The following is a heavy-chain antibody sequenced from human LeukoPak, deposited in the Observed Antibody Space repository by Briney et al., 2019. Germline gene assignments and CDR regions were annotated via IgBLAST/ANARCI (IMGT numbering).Heavy chain of an antibody. Sequence: AWDTLSLMYTVSGRPISSYYWSWLRQPPGKGLEWIGYIHYSGSTTYSPDLKSRVTISVDSSKNQLSLRLSAVTAEYTAMYYCARGSNTFDSWGQGALVTVSS. CDR3: ARGSNTFDS. CDR1: GRPISSYY. V-gene: IGHV4-59*07. D-gene: IGHD6-13*01. J-gene: IGHJ4*02. CDR2: IHYSGST.